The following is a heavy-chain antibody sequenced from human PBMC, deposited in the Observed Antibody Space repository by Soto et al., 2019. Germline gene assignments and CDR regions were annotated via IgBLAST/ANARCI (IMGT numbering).Heavy chain of an antibody. CDR1: EGTLRDYA. D-gene: IGHD3-10*01. J-gene: IGHJ4*02. V-gene: IGHV1-69*01. Sequence: QVQLVQSGAEVKKPGSSVKVSCKASEGTLRDYAINWVRQAPGQGLEWIGGIIPMHGTVNYGQKFQGRVTITADESTTTVHMVVSSLRAEDTAVYYCTRDRSSGSYFFDYWGQGTLITVSS. CDR3: TRDRSSGSYFFDY. CDR2: IIPMHGTV.